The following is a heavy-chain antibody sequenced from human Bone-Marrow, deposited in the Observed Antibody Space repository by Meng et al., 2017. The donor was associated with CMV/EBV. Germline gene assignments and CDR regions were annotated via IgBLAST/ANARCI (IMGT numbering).Heavy chain of an antibody. CDR2: IIPIFGTA. CDR1: GGTFSSYA. D-gene: IGHD6-19*01. J-gene: IGHJ5*02. CDR3: ASGNYQSRVAVAGTTNWFDP. Sequence: SVKVSCKASGGTFSSYAISWVRQAPGQGLEWMGGIIPIFGTANYAQKFQGRVTITTDESTSTAYMELSSLRSEDTAVYYCASGNYQSRVAVAGTTNWFDPCGQGTLVTVSS. V-gene: IGHV1-69*05.